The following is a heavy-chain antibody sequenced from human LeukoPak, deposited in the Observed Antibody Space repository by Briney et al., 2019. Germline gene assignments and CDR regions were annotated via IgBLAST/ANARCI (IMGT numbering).Heavy chain of an antibody. V-gene: IGHV1-24*01. CDR1: GGTFSSYA. CDR2: FDPEDGET. CDR3: ATSGHYYGSGSYPDY. Sequence: ASVKVSCKASGGTFSSYAISWVRQAPGQGLEWMGGFDPEDGETIYAQKFQGRVTMTEDTSTDTAYMELSSLRSEDAAVYYCATSGHYYGSGSYPDYWGQGTLVTVSS. D-gene: IGHD3-10*01. J-gene: IGHJ4*02.